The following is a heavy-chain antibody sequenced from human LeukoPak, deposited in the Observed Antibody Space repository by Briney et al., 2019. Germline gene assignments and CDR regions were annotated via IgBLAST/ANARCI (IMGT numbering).Heavy chain of an antibody. CDR2: INPNSGGT. CDR3: ARGSAYSGYEPFDY. J-gene: IGHJ4*02. Sequence: ASVKVPCKASGYTFTGYYMHWVRQAPGQGLEWMGWINPNSGGTNYAQKFQGRVTMTRDTSISTAYMELSRLRSDDTAVYYCARGSAYSGYEPFDYWGQGTLVTVSS. V-gene: IGHV1-2*02. CDR1: GYTFTGYY. D-gene: IGHD5-12*01.